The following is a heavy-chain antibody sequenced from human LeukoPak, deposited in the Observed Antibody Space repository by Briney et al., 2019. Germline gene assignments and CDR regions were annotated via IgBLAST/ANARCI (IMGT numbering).Heavy chain of an antibody. Sequence: GGSLRLSCAASGFTFSSYSMNLVRQAPATGLEWVSSISSSSSYIYYADSVKGRFTISRDNAKISVYLQMNSLRAEDTAVYYCARDRTNWNGYYYYGMDVWGQGTTVTVSS. CDR2: ISSSSSYI. D-gene: IGHD1-1*01. J-gene: IGHJ6*02. V-gene: IGHV3-21*01. CDR3: ARDRTNWNGYYYYGMDV. CDR1: GFTFSSYS.